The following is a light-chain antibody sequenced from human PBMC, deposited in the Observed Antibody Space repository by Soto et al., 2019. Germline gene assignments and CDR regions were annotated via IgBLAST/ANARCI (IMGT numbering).Light chain of an antibody. Sequence: DMQMTQSPSTLSASVGDRVTITCRASHYIQNYLAWYQQKPGEAPKLLIYEAANLESGVPSRFSGSGTGTEFTLTISSLLPDDFATYYCQQSNNYPWTFGQGTRVEI. V-gene: IGKV1-5*03. CDR1: HYIQNY. CDR3: QQSNNYPWT. J-gene: IGKJ1*01. CDR2: EAA.